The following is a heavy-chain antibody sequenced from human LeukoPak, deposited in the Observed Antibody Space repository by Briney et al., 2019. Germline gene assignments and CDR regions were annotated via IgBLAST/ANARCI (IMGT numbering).Heavy chain of an antibody. CDR1: GGSISSYY. CDR3: ARDNTNSYGYYYGMDV. V-gene: IGHV4-4*07. CDR2: IYTSGST. D-gene: IGHD5-18*01. Sequence: PSETLSLTCTVSGGSISSYYWSWIRQPAGKGLEWIGRIYTSGSTNYNPSLKSRVTMSVDTSKNQFSLRLSSVTAADTAVYYCARDNTNSYGYYYGMDVWGQGTTVTLSS. J-gene: IGHJ6*02.